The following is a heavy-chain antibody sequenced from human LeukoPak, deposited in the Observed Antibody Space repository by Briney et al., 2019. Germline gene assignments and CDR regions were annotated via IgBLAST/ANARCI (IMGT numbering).Heavy chain of an antibody. CDR1: GFTFSSYA. D-gene: IGHD3-22*01. CDR3: AKEESYYDSSGYYYDYFDY. CDR2: ISGSGGST. Sequence: PGGSLRLSCAASGFTFSSYAMSWVRQAPGKGLEWVSAISGSGGSTYYADSVKGRFTISRDNSKNTLYLQMNSLRAEDTAVYYCAKEESYYDSSGYYYDYFDYWGQGALVTVSS. V-gene: IGHV3-23*01. J-gene: IGHJ4*02.